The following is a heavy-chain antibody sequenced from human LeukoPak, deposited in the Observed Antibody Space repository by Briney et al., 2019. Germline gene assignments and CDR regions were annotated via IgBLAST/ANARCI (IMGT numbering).Heavy chain of an antibody. J-gene: IGHJ3*02. CDR2: IYYSGST. V-gene: IGHV4-59*01. CDR3: ARSLVLWSGESRSGFDI. D-gene: IGHD3-10*01. Sequence: PSETLSLTCTVSGGSISGYYWSWIRQPPGKGVEWIGYIYYSGSTNYNPSLKSRVTISLDTSKNQFSLKLSSVTAADTAVYYCARSLVLWSGESRSGFDIWGQGTMVSVSS. CDR1: GGSISGYY.